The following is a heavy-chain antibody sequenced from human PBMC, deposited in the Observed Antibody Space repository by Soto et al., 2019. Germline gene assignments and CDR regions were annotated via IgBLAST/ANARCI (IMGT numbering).Heavy chain of an antibody. CDR3: AREVLNCSSTSCKPPHYYYYMDV. V-gene: IGHV3-33*01. CDR1: GFTFSSYG. D-gene: IGHD2-2*01. J-gene: IGHJ6*03. CDR2: IWYDGSNK. Sequence: GGSLRLSCAASGFTFSSYGMHWVRQAPGKGLEWVAVIWYDGSNKYYADSVKGRFTISRDNSKNTLYLQMNSLRAEDTAVYYCAREVLNCSSTSCKPPHYYYYMDVWGKGTTVTVSS.